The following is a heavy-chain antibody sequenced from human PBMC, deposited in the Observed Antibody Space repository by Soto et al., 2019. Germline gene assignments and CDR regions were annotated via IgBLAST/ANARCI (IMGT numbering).Heavy chain of an antibody. CDR1: GGSFTNYY. J-gene: IGHJ6*02. D-gene: IGHD1-1*01. CDR3: ARVRHGTYYYYGMDV. CDR2: INHSGST. Sequence: SETLSLTCFVSGGSFTNYYWTWIRQSPGKGLEWIGEINHSGSTNYNPSLKSRVTILVDTSKNRFSLKLSSVTAADTAVYYCARVRHGTYYYYGMDVWGQGTTVTVSS. V-gene: IGHV4-34*01.